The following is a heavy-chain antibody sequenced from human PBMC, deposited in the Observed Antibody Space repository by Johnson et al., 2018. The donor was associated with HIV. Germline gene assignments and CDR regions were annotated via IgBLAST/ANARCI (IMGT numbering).Heavy chain of an antibody. J-gene: IGHJ3*02. D-gene: IGHD5-24*01. V-gene: IGHV3-9*01. CDR2: ISWNRGRI. CDR3: AKDMGADGYNYPALRFIDI. Sequence: VQLVESGGGLVQPGRSLRLSCAASGFAFDDYAMHWVRQAPGKGLEGVSGISWNRGRIAYADSVKGRFTISRDNAKNSLYLQMNSLRPEDTALYYCAKDMGADGYNYPALRFIDIWGQ. CDR1: GFAFDDYA.